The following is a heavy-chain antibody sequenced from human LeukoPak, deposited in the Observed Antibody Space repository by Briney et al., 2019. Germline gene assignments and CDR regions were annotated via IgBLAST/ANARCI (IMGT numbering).Heavy chain of an antibody. CDR2: IYTSGST. CDR1: GGSISSGSYY. D-gene: IGHD6-19*01. J-gene: IGHJ3*02. Sequence: PSQTLSLTCTVSGGSISSGSYYWSWIRQPAGKGLEWIGRIYTSGSTNYNPSLKSRVTISVDTSKNQFSLKLSSVTAADTAVYYCASASGLNDAFDIWGQGTMVIVSS. V-gene: IGHV4-61*02. CDR3: ASASGLNDAFDI.